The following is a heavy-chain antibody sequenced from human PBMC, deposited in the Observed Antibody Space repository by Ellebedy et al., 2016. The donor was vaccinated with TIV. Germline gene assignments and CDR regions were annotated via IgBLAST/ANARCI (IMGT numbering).Heavy chain of an antibody. Sequence: GESLKISCKGSGYIFTNNWIGWVRQMPGKGLEWMGIIYPGDSDTRYSPSFQGQVTFSADKSISTAYLQWSSLKASDTAMYYCARHASRGAGSSSLGMDVWGQGTTVTVSS. J-gene: IGHJ6*02. V-gene: IGHV5-51*01. CDR1: GYIFTNNW. D-gene: IGHD6-6*01. CDR2: IYPGDSDT. CDR3: ARHASRGAGSSSLGMDV.